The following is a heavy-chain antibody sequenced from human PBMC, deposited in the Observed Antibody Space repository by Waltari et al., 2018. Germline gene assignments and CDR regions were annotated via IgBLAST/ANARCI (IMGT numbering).Heavy chain of an antibody. D-gene: IGHD6-6*01. CDR2: IKPSGGST. CDR1: GYTFTSYY. CDR3: ARGADFSSSSPFDY. V-gene: IGHV1-46*01. Sequence: QVQLVQSGAEVKKPGASVKVSCQASGYTFTSYYMHWVRQAPGQGLEWMGIIKPSGGSTNYAQKFQGRVTLTRDTSTTTVYMDVSSLRSEDTAVYYCARGADFSSSSPFDYWGQGTLVTVSS. J-gene: IGHJ4*02.